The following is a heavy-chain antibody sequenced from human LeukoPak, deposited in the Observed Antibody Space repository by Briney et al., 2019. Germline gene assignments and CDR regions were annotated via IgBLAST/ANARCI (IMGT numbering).Heavy chain of an antibody. D-gene: IGHD3-22*01. J-gene: IGHJ3*02. CDR2: IYSGGST. CDR3: ARDRTLDYYDSSGYYAFDI. V-gene: IGHV3-53*01. Sequence: PGGSLRLSCAASGFTVSSNYMSWVRQAPGKGLEWVSVIYSGGSTYYADSVKGRFTISRDNSKNTLYLQMNSLRAEDTAVYYCARDRTLDYYDSSGYYAFDIWGQGTMATVSS. CDR1: GFTVSSNY.